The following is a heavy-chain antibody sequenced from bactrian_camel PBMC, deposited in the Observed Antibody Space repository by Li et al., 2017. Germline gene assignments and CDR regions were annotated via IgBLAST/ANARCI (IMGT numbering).Heavy chain of an antibody. D-gene: IGHD3*01. Sequence: VQLVESGGGLVQPGGSLRLSCVAPGYTHGTNCIGWFRQAAGKEREGVVAKYTNGGSIYYADSVKGRCTIFQDNAKDTVHLQMNSLKPEDTATYYCAEGCGENDVFDFEDWGQGTQVTVS. CDR2: KYTNGGSI. V-gene: IGHV3S1*01. CDR1: GYTHGTNC. J-gene: IGHJ4*01. CDR3: AEGCGENDVFDFED.